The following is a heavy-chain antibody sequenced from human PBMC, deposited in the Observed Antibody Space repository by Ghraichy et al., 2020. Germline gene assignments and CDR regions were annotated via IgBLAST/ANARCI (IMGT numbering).Heavy chain of an antibody. J-gene: IGHJ3*02. Sequence: GALRLSCAASGFTFSSYAMHWVRQAPGKGLEWVAVISYDGSNKYYADSVKGRFTISRDNSKNTLYLQMNSLRAEDTAVYYCARGYGPHAFDIWGQGTMVTVSS. CDR1: GFTFSSYA. CDR2: ISYDGSNK. V-gene: IGHV3-30*04. CDR3: ARGYGPHAFDI. D-gene: IGHD4-17*01.